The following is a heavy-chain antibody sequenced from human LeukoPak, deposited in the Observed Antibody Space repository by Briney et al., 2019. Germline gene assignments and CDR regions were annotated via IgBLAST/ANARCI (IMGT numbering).Heavy chain of an antibody. Sequence: SVKVSCKASGGTFSSYAISWVRQAPGQGLEWMGRIIPILGIANYAQKFQGRVTITADKSTSTAYMELSSLRSEDTAVYYCARASSGSYYNVGYFDYWGQGTLVTVSS. CDR1: GGTFSSYA. D-gene: IGHD3-10*01. J-gene: IGHJ4*02. CDR2: IIPILGIA. V-gene: IGHV1-69*04. CDR3: ARASSGSYYNVGYFDY.